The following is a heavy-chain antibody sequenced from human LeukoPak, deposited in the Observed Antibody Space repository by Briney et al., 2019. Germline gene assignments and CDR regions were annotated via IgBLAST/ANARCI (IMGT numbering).Heavy chain of an antibody. CDR2: ISSSSSYI. CDR3: ARDMGGTAGKGDY. J-gene: IGHJ4*02. CDR1: GFTFSSYS. D-gene: IGHD1-1*01. Sequence: GGSLRLSCAASGFTFSSYSMNWARQAPGKGLEWVSSISSSSSYIYYADSVKGRFTISRDNAKNSLYLQMNSLRAEDTAVYYCARDMGGTAGKGDYWGQGTLVTVSS. V-gene: IGHV3-21*01.